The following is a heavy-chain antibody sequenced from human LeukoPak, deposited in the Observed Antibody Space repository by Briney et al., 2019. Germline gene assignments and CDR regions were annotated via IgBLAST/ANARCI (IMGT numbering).Heavy chain of an antibody. V-gene: IGHV4-38-2*02. CDR2: IYHSGST. CDR3: ARGGLYYYGSGYFDY. D-gene: IGHD3-10*01. Sequence: SETLSLTCTVSGYSISSGYYWGWIRQPPGKGLEWIGSIYHSGSTYYNPSLKSRVTISVDTSKNQFSLKLSSVTAADTAVYYCARGGLYYYGSGYFDYWGQGTLVTVSS. CDR1: GYSISSGYY. J-gene: IGHJ4*02.